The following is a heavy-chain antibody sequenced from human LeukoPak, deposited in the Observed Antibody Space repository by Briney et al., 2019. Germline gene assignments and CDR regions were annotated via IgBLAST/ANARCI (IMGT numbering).Heavy chain of an antibody. J-gene: IGHJ4*02. V-gene: IGHV3-23*01. CDR1: GFTFSSYA. CDR3: AKRTGYSSGWFGDY. CDR2: ISSGT. D-gene: IGHD6-19*01. Sequence: PGGSPRLSCAASGFTFSSYAMSWVRQAPGKGLEWVSTISSGTYYADSVKGRFTVSRDNSKNTVYLQMDSLRAEDTAVYYCAKRTGYSSGWFGDYWGQGTLVTVSS.